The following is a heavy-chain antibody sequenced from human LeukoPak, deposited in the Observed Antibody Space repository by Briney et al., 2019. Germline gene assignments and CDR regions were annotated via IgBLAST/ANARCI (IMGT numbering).Heavy chain of an antibody. CDR1: GFTFNSYW. CDR2: IEQAGSHK. Sequence: GASLRLSRAASGFTFNSYWMHWVRQAPGKGPEWVANIEQAGSHKYYVDSVRGRFTISRDNAKNSLYLQMNSLGAEDTAVYYCASEGNDLGAFDMWGQGTMVTVSS. J-gene: IGHJ3*02. CDR3: ASEGNDLGAFDM. V-gene: IGHV3-7*01. D-gene: IGHD1-1*01.